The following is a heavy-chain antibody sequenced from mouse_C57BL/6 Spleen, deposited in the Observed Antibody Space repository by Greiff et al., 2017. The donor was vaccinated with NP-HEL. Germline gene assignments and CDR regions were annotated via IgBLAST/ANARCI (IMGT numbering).Heavy chain of an antibody. J-gene: IGHJ2*01. CDR3: ARKDYGSYFDY. CDR2: IDPAKGNT. CDR1: GFNIKNTY. V-gene: IGHV14-3*01. D-gene: IGHD2-1*01. Sequence: EVQVVESVAELVRPGASVKLSCTASGFNIKNTYMHWVKQRPEQGLEWIGRIDPAKGNTKYVPKFQGKATITADTSSNTAYLQRSSLTSEYTAIYYCARKDYGSYFDYWGQGTTLTVSS.